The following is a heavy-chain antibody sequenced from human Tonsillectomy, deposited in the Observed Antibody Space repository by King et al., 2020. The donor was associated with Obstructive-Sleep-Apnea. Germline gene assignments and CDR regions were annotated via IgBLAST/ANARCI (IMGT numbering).Heavy chain of an antibody. CDR2: IYYSGST. V-gene: IGHV4-59*01. CDR1: GGSISSYY. J-gene: IGHJ4*02. D-gene: IGHD1-26*01. Sequence: QLQESGPGLVKPSETLSLTCTVSGGSISSYYWSWIRQPPGKGLEWIGYIYYSGSTNYNPSLKSRVTISVDTSKIQFSLKLSSVTAADTAVYYCARGRWELLPAYFDYWGQGTLVTVSS. CDR3: ARGRWELLPAYFDY.